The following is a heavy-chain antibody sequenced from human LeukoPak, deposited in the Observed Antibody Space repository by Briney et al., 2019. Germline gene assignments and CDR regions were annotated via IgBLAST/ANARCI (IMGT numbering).Heavy chain of an antibody. CDR3: ASFNDDYGDYGEGNDY. CDR2: INAGNGNT. Sequence: ASVKVSCKASGYTFTSYAMHWVRQAPGQRLEWMGWINAGNGNTKYSQEFQGRVTITRDTSASTAYMELRSLRSDDTAVYYCASFNDDYGDYGEGNDYWGQGTLVTVSS. J-gene: IGHJ4*02. V-gene: IGHV1-3*01. D-gene: IGHD4-17*01. CDR1: GYTFTSYA.